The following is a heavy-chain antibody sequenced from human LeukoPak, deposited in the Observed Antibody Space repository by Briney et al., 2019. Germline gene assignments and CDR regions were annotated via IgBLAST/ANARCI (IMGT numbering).Heavy chain of an antibody. CDR3: ARVAGGSGSYYSDEFDY. V-gene: IGHV1-2*02. J-gene: IGHJ4*02. Sequence: ASVKVSCKASGYTFTGYYMHWVRQAPGQGLEWMGWINPNSCGTNYAQKLQGRVTMTRDTSISTDYMELCRLRSDDTAVYYCARVAGGSGSYYSDEFDYWGQGTLVSVSS. CDR1: GYTFTGYY. D-gene: IGHD1-26*01. CDR2: INPNSCGT.